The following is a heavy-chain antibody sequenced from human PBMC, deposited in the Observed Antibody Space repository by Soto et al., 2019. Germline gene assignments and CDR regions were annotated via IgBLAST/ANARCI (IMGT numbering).Heavy chain of an antibody. CDR3: ARGGSSSWGRAYYYGMDV. CDR1: GGTFSSYA. J-gene: IGHJ6*02. Sequence: QVQLVQSGAEVKKPGSSVKVSCKASGGTFSSYAISWVRQAPGQGLEWMGGIIPIFGTANYAQKFQGRVTVTADESTSTAYMELSSLRSEDTAVYYCARGGSSSWGRAYYYGMDVWGQGTTVTVSS. CDR2: IIPIFGTA. V-gene: IGHV1-69*01. D-gene: IGHD6-13*01.